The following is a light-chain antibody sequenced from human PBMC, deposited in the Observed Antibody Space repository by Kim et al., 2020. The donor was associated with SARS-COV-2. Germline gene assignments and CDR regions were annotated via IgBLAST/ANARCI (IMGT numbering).Light chain of an antibody. CDR1: ALPKQY. CDR2: RDS. CDR3: QSIDREGSYVV. Sequence: SYELTQPPSVSVSPGQTARITCSGDALPKQYAYWYQQKAGQAPVLLIYRDSERPSGIPERFSGSSSGTRVTLTISGVQAEDEADYYCQSIDREGSYVVFGGGTQLTVL. J-gene: IGLJ2*01. V-gene: IGLV3-25*03.